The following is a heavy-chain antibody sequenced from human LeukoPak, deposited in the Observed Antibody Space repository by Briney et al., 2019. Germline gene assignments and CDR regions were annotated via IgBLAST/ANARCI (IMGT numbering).Heavy chain of an antibody. CDR1: GYSISSGYY. V-gene: IGHV4-38-2*01. Sequence: PSETLSLTCAVSGYSISSGYYWGWIRQPPGKGLEWIGSIYHSGSTYHNPSLKSRVTISVDTSKNQFSLKLSSVTAADTAVYYCARVRLGSSPFDYWGQGTLVTVSS. D-gene: IGHD1-26*01. CDR3: ARVRLGSSPFDY. J-gene: IGHJ4*02. CDR2: IYHSGST.